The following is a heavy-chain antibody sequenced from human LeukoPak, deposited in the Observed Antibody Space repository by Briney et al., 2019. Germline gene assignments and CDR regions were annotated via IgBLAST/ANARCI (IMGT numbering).Heavy chain of an antibody. V-gene: IGHV3-23*01. CDR2: ISGSGGST. CDR3: AKDEELGYSYGAIDY. J-gene: IGHJ4*02. D-gene: IGHD5-18*01. CDR1: GFTFSSYA. Sequence: PGGSLRLSCAASGFTFSSYAMSWVRQAPGKGLEWVSAISGSGGSTYYADSVKGRFTISRDNSKNTLYLQMNSLRAVDTAVYYCAKDEELGYSYGAIDYWGQGTLVTVSS.